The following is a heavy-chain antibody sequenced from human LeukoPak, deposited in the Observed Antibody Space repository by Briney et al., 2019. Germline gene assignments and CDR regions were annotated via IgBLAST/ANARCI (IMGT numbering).Heavy chain of an antibody. CDR3: ARRSVYYGMDV. V-gene: IGHV4-59*08. CDR2: IYYSGST. CDR1: GGSISSYY. Sequence: SETLSLTCTVSGGSISSYYWSWIRRPPGKGLEWIGYIYYSGSTNYNPSLKSRVTISVDTSKNQFSLKLSSVTAADTAVYYCARRSVYYGMDVWGQGATVTVSS. J-gene: IGHJ6*02.